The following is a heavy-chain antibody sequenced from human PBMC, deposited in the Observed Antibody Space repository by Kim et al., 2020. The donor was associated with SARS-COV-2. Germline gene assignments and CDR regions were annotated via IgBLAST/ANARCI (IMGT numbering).Heavy chain of an antibody. V-gene: IGHV3-23*01. CDR3: AKDRYSGSFSGPGQVYYYGMDV. Sequence: GGSLRLSCAASGFTFSSYAMSWVRQAPGKGLEWVSAISGSGGSTYYADSVKGRFTISRDNSKNTLYLQMNSLRAEDTAVYYCAKDRYSGSFSGPGQVYYYGMDVWGQGTTVTVSS. D-gene: IGHD1-26*01. J-gene: IGHJ6*02. CDR1: GFTFSSYA. CDR2: ISGSGGST.